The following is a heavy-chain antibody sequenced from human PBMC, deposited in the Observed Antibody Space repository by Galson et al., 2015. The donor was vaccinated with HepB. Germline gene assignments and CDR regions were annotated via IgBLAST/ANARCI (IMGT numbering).Heavy chain of an antibody. Sequence: SVKVSCKASGGTFSSYAIGWVRQAPGQGLLWMGGIIPIFGAANYAQKFQGRVTITADASTSTAYMELSGLRSEDTAVYYCARGGGRYCSSTRCHSPYFQHWGQGTLVTVSS. V-gene: IGHV1-69*13. D-gene: IGHD2-2*01. CDR2: IIPIFGAA. CDR1: GGTFSSYA. CDR3: ARGGGRYCSSTRCHSPYFQH. J-gene: IGHJ1*01.